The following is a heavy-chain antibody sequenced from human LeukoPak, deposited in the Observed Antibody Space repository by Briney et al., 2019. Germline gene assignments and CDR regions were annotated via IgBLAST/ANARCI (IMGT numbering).Heavy chain of an antibody. J-gene: IGHJ4*02. CDR2: IHYSGSA. D-gene: IGHD5-18*01. CDR3: ARGDDEYTYGYYFAS. Sequence: SETLSLTCTVSGGSISTSYWGWIRQPPGKGLEYIGFIHYSGSAKYNSSLESRVTISLDTSKKKFSLNLRSVTAADTAIYYCARGDDEYTYGYYFASWGQGTLVTVSS. V-gene: IGHV4-59*01. CDR1: GGSISTSY.